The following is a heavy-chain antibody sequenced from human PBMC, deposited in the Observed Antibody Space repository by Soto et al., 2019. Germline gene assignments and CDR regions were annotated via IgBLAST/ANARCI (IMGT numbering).Heavy chain of an antibody. V-gene: IGHV3-30-3*01. D-gene: IGHD3-10*01. Sequence: QVQLVESGGGVVQPGRSLRLSCAASGFTFSTYAMHWVRRAPGKGLEWMAVISYDATNKYYADSVKGRFTISRDNSNNTLSLQLNSLRAEDTALYYCARDGGSYWGQGTMVIVSS. CDR1: GFTFSTYA. CDR3: ARDGGSY. CDR2: ISYDATNK. J-gene: IGHJ3*01.